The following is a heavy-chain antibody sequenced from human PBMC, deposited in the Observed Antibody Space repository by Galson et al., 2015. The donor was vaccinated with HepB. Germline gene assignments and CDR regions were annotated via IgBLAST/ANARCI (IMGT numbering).Heavy chain of an antibody. V-gene: IGHV4-34*01. CDR3: ARAIPSKLYYYGSGRYVDY. D-gene: IGHD3-10*01. CDR1: GGSFSGYY. Sequence: ETLSLTCAVYGGSFSGYYWSWIRQPPGKGLEWIGEINHSGSTNYNPSLKSRVTISVDTSKNQFSLKLSSVTAADTAVYYCARAIPSKLYYYGSGRYVDYWGQGTLVTVST. CDR2: INHSGST. J-gene: IGHJ4*02.